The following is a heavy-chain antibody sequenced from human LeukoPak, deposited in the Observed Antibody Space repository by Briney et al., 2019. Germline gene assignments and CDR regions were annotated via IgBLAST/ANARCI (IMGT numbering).Heavy chain of an antibody. D-gene: IGHD6-13*01. CDR1: GFTFSSYS. J-gene: IGHJ3*02. CDR3: AKGGYSSGWSISGDAFDI. CDR2: INWNSNNI. Sequence: GGSLRLSCAASGFTFSSYSINWVRQAPGKGLEWVSGINWNSNNIGYADSVKGRFTISRDNAKNSLYLQMNSLRAEDTALYYCAKGGYSSGWSISGDAFDIWGQGTMVTVSS. V-gene: IGHV3-9*01.